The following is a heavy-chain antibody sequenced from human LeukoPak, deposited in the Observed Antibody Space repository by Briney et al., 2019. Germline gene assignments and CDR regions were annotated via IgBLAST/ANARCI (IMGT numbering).Heavy chain of an antibody. J-gene: IGHJ4*02. Sequence: GGSLRLSCAASGFTFSDYYMSWIRQAPGKGLEWVSYISSSGSTIYYADSVKGRFTISRDNAKNSLYLQMNSLRAEDTAVYYCAREGDYVWGSYPPLDYWGQGTLVTVSS. CDR3: AREGDYVWGSYPPLDY. CDR1: GFTFSDYY. CDR2: ISSSGSTI. D-gene: IGHD3-16*02. V-gene: IGHV3-11*01.